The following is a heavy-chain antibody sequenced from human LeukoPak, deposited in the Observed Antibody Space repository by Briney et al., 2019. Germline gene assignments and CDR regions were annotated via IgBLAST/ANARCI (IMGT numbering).Heavy chain of an antibody. J-gene: IGHJ4*02. CDR3: ARGSGWYFY. V-gene: IGHV4-4*07. CDR1: DGSISRYL. CDR2: IHTSGTT. Sequence: SETLSLTCAVSDGSISRYLWSWIRQPAGKGLEWLGRIHTSGTTTYNPSLKSRVTMSVDTSKNQFSLKLSSVTAADTAVYYCARGSGWYFYWGQGTLVTVSS. D-gene: IGHD6-19*01.